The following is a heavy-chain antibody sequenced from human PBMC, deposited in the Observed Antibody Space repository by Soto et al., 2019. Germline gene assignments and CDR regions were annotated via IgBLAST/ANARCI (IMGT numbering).Heavy chain of an antibody. CDR2: ISGSGGST. Sequence: EVQLLESEGGLVQPGGSLRLSCAASGVTFSSYAMSWVRQAPGKGLEWVSAISGSGGSTYYADSVKGRFTISRDNSKNTLYLQMNSLRAEDTAVYYCASGARRYYDSSGDRPWYFDLWGRGTLVTVSS. CDR3: ASGARRYYDSSGDRPWYFDL. J-gene: IGHJ2*01. CDR1: GVTFSSYA. D-gene: IGHD3-22*01. V-gene: IGHV3-23*01.